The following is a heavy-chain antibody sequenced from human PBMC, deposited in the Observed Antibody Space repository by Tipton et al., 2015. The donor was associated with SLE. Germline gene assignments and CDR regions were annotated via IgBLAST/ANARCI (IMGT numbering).Heavy chain of an antibody. Sequence: SLRLSCAASGFTFGSHWMSWVRQAPGKGLEWVAHIKEDGSEKNYVDSVMGRFAISRDNSKNSLFLQLNSLRAEDTAVYYCAKELSDRTAHCTGDCLGYFDYWGQGALVTVSS. CDR3: AKELSDRTAHCTGDCLGYFDY. CDR2: IKEDGSEK. CDR1: GFTFGSHW. D-gene: IGHD2-21*02. V-gene: IGHV3-7*04. J-gene: IGHJ4*02.